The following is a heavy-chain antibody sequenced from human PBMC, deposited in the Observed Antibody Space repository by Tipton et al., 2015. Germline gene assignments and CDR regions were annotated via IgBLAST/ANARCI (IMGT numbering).Heavy chain of an antibody. Sequence: TLSLTCTVSSGSIISSSYSWGWIRQPPGKEPEWIGYIQYSGSTNYNPSLKSRVTISVDTSKTQFSLKMSSATAADTAIYYCARHKDSGTYPLDYWGQGPLVTVSS. CDR3: ARHKDSGTYPLDY. CDR1: SGSIISSSYS. D-gene: IGHD3-10*01. J-gene: IGHJ4*02. V-gene: IGHV4-61*05. CDR2: IQYSGST.